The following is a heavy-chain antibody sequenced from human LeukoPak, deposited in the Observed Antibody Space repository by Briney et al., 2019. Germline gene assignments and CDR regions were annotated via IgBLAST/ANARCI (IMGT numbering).Heavy chain of an antibody. CDR2: ISGSGGST. J-gene: IGHJ4*02. CDR3: AKVVIVVVPAARNYSNYVSYFDY. V-gene: IGHV3-23*01. D-gene: IGHD2-2*01. Sequence: QAGGSLRLSCAASGFTFSSYAMSWVRQAPGKGPEWVSAISGSGGSTHYADSVKGRFTISRDNSKNTLYLQMNSLRAEDTAVYYCAKVVIVVVPAARNYSNYVSYFDYWGQGTLVTVSS. CDR1: GFTFSSYA.